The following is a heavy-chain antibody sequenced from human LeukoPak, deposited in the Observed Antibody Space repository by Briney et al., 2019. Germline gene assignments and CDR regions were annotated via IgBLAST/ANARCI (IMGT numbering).Heavy chain of an antibody. D-gene: IGHD2-15*01. Sequence: GRSLRLSCAASGFTFSSYGMHWVRQAPGKGLEWVAVISYDGSNKYYADSVKGRFTISRDNSKNTLCLQMNSLRAEDTAVYYCAKDNCQGFCELVVAATLDYWGQGTLVTVSS. CDR2: ISYDGSNK. V-gene: IGHV3-30*18. J-gene: IGHJ4*02. CDR1: GFTFSSYG. CDR3: AKDNCQGFCELVVAATLDY.